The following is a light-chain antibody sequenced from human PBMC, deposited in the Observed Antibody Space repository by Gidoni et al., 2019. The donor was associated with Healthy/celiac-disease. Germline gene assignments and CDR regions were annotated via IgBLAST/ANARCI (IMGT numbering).Light chain of an antibody. CDR2: GAS. Sequence: EIVMTQSPATLSASPGERATLSCRASQRVSSNLAWYQQKPGQAPRLLIYGASTRATGIPARFSGSGSGTEFTLTISSLQSEDFAVYYCQQYNNWPLTFGQGTKVEIK. CDR3: QQYNNWPLT. V-gene: IGKV3-15*01. CDR1: QRVSSN. J-gene: IGKJ1*01.